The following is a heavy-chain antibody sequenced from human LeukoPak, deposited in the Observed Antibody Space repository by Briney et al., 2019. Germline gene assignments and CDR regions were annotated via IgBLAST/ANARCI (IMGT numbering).Heavy chain of an antibody. J-gene: IGHJ4*02. CDR2: IGSRSSYM. V-gene: IGHV3-21*01. CDR1: GFTFSAYT. Sequence: GGSLRLSCAASGFTFSAYTMNWLRQAPGKGLEWVSSIGSRSSYMFYADSVKGRFTISRDDAKNSLYLQMNSLRAEDTALYYCARDHSNYDSDYWGQRTLVTLFS. D-gene: IGHD3-22*01. CDR3: ARDHSNYDSDY.